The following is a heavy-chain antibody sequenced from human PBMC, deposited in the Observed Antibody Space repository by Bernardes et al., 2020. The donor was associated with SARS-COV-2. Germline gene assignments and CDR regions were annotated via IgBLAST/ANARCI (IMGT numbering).Heavy chain of an antibody. CDR3: TKELNWNHFDY. CDR1: GFTFSSYG. Sequence: GGSLRLSCVTSGFTFSSYGMQWVRQAPGKGLEWVAFINFDGSKKYYADSVQGRFTISRDNSKNTLYLQMDSLRIEDTAVYYCTKELNWNHFDYWGQGSLVTGSS. J-gene: IGHJ4*02. D-gene: IGHD1-20*01. CDR2: INFDGSKK. V-gene: IGHV3-30*02.